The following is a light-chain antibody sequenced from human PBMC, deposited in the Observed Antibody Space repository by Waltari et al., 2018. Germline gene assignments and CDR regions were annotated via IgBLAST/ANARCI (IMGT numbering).Light chain of an antibody. V-gene: IGLV2-11*01. J-gene: IGLJ2*01. CDR1: SSDVGAYNY. CDR2: DVT. Sequence: QSALTQPRPVSGSPGQSFTIPCTGTSSDVGAYNYVPWYQQHPGKAPKLMISDVTERPSGVPDRFSGSKSDNTASLTISGLQAEDEADYYCCSYAGSYTFIFGGGTKLTVL. CDR3: CSYAGSYTFI.